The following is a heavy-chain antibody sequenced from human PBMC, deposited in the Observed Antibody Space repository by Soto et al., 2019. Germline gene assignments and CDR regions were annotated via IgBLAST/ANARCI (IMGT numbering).Heavy chain of an antibody. CDR3: ASNGESYYYYGMDV. Sequence: QVQLVQSGAEVKKPGSSVKVSCKASGGTFSSSAISWVRQATGQGLEWMGGIIPTFVTAEYAQKIQGRVTITADESTSTAFMEVSSLRSEDTAVYYFASNGESYYYYGMDVWGQGTTVTVSS. D-gene: IGHD2-8*01. CDR2: IIPTFVTA. J-gene: IGHJ6*02. CDR1: GGTFSSSA. V-gene: IGHV1-69*12.